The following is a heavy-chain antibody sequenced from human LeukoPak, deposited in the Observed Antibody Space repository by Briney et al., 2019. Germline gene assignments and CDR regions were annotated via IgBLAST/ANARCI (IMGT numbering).Heavy chain of an antibody. D-gene: IGHD3-16*01. CDR1: GGSISSGGYS. V-gene: IGHV4-30-2*01. CDR3: ARGGGIDPYYFDY. Sequence: PSETLSLTCAVSGGSISSGGYSWSWIRQPPGKGLEWIGYIYHSGSTYYNPSLKSRVTISVDRSKNQFSLKLSSVTAADTAVYYCARGGGIDPYYFDYWGQGTLVTVSS. CDR2: IYHSGST. J-gene: IGHJ4*02.